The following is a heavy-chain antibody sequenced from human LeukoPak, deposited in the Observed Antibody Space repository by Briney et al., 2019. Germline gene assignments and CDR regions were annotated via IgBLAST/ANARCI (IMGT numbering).Heavy chain of an antibody. V-gene: IGHV3-30-3*01. D-gene: IGHD3-10*01. CDR3: ARDAEGDTGPGKAEQWYYYGMDV. CDR1: GFTFISNW. J-gene: IGHJ6*02. CDR2: ISYDGSNK. Sequence: GGSLRLSCAASGFTFISNWMSWVRQAPGKGLEWVAVISYDGSNKYYADSVKGRFTISRDNSKNTLYLQMNSLRAEDTAVYYCARDAEGDTGPGKAEQWYYYGMDVWGQGTTVTVSS.